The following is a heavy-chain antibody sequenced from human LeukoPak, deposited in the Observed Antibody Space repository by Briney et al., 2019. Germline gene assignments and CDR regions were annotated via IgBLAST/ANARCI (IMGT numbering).Heavy chain of an antibody. CDR3: AKGSSGYFVDL. V-gene: IGHV3-23*01. CDR1: GFIVNNYG. Sequence: GGFLRLSCAASGFIVNNYGLIWVRQAPGKGLEWVSAISNDGGGTNYADFVKGRFTISRDNSKNTLFLQMNSLRAEDTALYYCAKGSSGYFVDLWGQGTLVTVSS. D-gene: IGHD3-22*01. J-gene: IGHJ5*02. CDR2: ISNDGGGT.